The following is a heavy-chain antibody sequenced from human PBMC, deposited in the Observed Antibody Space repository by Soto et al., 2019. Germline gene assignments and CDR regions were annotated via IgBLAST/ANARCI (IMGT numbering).Heavy chain of an antibody. CDR2: IYYSGST. CDR3: ARAYGGYADY. D-gene: IGHD5-12*01. V-gene: IGHV4-61*08. CDR1: GGSISSGGYS. J-gene: IGHJ4*02. Sequence: SETLSLTCAFSGGSISSGGYSWSWIRQPPGKGLEWIGYIYYSGSTNYNPSLKSRVTISVDTSKNQFSLKLSSVTAADTAVYYCARAYGGYADYWGQGALVTVSS.